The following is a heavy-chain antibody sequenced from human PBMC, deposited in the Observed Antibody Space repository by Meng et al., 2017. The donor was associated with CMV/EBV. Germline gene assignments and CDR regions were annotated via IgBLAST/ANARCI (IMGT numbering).Heavy chain of an antibody. CDR2: ISGSGGST. V-gene: IGHV3-23*01. D-gene: IGHD6-19*01. CDR1: GFTFSSYA. J-gene: IGHJ4*02. CDR3: AKDRTVAGKYYFDY. Sequence: GESLKISCAASGFTFSSYAMSWVRQAPGKGLEWVSAISGSGGSTYYADPVKGRFTISRDNSKNTLYLQMNSLRAEDTAVYYCAKDRTVAGKYYFDYWGQGTLVTVSS.